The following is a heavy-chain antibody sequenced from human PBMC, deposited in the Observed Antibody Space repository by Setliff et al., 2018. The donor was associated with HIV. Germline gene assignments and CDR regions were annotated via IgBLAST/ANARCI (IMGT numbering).Heavy chain of an antibody. V-gene: IGHV1-18*01. CDR2: ISTYTGNT. J-gene: IGHJ5*02. CDR3: ARARLQGIVTAVGPRDNCLDP. D-gene: IGHD1-26*01. Sequence: ASVKVSCKASGYTFTTYGLSWVRQAPGQGLEWMGWISTYTGNTDYAPRLLGRVTMTTDTSTSTAYLELRSLTSDDTAVYYCARARLQGIVTAVGPRDNCLDPWGQGTRVTVSS. CDR1: GYTFTTYG.